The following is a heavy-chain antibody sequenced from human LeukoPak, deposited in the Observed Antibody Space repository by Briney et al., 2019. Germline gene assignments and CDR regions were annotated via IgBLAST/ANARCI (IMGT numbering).Heavy chain of an antibody. D-gene: IGHD3-16*01. V-gene: IGHV3-7*01. CDR3: ATYTHWVAGDV. CDR2: MNQDGSEK. J-gene: IGHJ6*02. Sequence: GGSLRLSCAASGFTFSAYAMSWVRQAPGKGLEWVANMNQDGSEKDYVDSVKGRFTISRDNARNSLYLQMGSLRAEDTAVYYCATYTHWVAGDVWGQGTTVTVSS. CDR1: GFTFSAYA.